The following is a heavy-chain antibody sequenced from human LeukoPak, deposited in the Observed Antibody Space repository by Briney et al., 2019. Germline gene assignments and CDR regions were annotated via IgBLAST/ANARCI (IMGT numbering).Heavy chain of an antibody. Sequence: ASVKVSCKASGYTFTGFYMHWVRQAPGQGLEWMGWINPNGGATNYAQKFQGRVTLTRDTSISTAYMELSRLKSDDTAVYYCTRDPARLAAVGTGWFHPWGQGTLVTVSS. J-gene: IGHJ5*02. V-gene: IGHV1-2*02. D-gene: IGHD6-13*01. CDR3: TRDPARLAAVGTGWFHP. CDR1: GYTFTGFY. CDR2: INPNGGAT.